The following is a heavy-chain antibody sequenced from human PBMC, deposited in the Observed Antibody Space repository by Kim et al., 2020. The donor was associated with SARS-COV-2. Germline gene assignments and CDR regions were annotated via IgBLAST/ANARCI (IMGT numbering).Heavy chain of an antibody. D-gene: IGHD5-18*01. V-gene: IGHV3-30*04. CDR1: GFTLSSNS. CDR2: ISYDGTKR. J-gene: IGHJ4*02. CDR3: ARDGVRDTGLWLDR. Sequence: GGSLRLSCAASGFTLSSNSMHWVRQAPGKGLEWVAVISYDGTKRYYVDSVKGRFTISRDNSKNTQYLQMNSLRAEDTAVYYCARDGVRDTGLWLDRWGQGTLVTVSS.